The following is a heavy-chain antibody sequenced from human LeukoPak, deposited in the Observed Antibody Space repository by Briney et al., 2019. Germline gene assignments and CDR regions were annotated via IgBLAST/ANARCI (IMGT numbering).Heavy chain of an antibody. CDR3: ARHDRPSGSYYVSPDAFDI. CDR1: GGSFSGYS. Sequence: SETLSLTCAVYGGSFSGYSWSWIRQPPGKGLEWIGYVYYSGTTNYNPSLKSRVTISVDTSKNQFSLKLSSVTAADTAVYYCARHDRPSGSYYVSPDAFDIWGQGTMVTVSS. V-gene: IGHV4-59*08. CDR2: VYYSGTT. J-gene: IGHJ3*02. D-gene: IGHD1-26*01.